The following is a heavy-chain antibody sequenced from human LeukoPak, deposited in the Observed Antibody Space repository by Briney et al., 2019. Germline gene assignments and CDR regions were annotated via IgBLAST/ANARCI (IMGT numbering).Heavy chain of an antibody. CDR3: AAGYYYGSGSSAVPDY. J-gene: IGHJ4*02. D-gene: IGHD3-10*01. CDR1: GDSVSSNSAA. CDR2: TYYRSKWYN. Sequence: SQTLSLTCAISGDSVSSNSAAWNWIRQSPSRGLEWLGRTYYRSKWYNDYAVSVKSRITINPDTSKNQFSLQLNSVTAADTAVYYCAAGYYYGSGSSAVPDYWGQGTLVTVSS. V-gene: IGHV6-1*01.